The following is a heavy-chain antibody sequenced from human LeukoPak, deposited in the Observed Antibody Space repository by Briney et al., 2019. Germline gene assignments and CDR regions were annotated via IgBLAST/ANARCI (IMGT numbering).Heavy chain of an antibody. V-gene: IGHV4-39*01. CDR3: ARHGYIQFWLY. CDR2: IDSSGTT. J-gene: IGHJ4*02. D-gene: IGHD5-18*01. CDR1: GASISRDTYF. Sequence: PSETLSLTCTVSGASISRDTYFRGWIRQSPEKGLEWIGSIDSSGTTHYNSSLKSRVIISVDTSKNQVSLNLTSVTSADTAVYYCARHGYIQFWLYWGQGTQVIVSS.